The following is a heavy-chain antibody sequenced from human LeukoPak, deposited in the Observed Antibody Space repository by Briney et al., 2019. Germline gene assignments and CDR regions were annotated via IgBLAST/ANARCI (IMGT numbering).Heavy chain of an antibody. CDR2: INHSGST. J-gene: IGHJ4*02. CDR3: ARGRPDRIAAVVGNFDY. V-gene: IGHV4-39*07. CDR1: GGSISSSSYY. D-gene: IGHD6-13*01. Sequence: SETLSLTCTVSGGSISSSSYYWGWIRQPPGKGLEWIGEINHSGSTNYNPSLKSRVTISVDTSKNQFSLKLSSVTAADTAVYYCARGRPDRIAAVVGNFDYWGQGTLVTVSS.